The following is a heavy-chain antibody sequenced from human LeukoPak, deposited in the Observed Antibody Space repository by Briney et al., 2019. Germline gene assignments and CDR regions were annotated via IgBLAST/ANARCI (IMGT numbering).Heavy chain of an antibody. J-gene: IGHJ3*02. CDR1: GYSFTSYW. CDR2: IYPGDSDP. D-gene: IGHD3-22*01. Sequence: GESLKISCKGSGYSFTSYWIGWVRQMPGKGLEWMGSIYPGDSDPRYSPSFQGQVTISADKSISTAYLQWSSLKASDTAMYYCARWAYYYDSGFDIWGQGTMVTVSS. CDR3: ARWAYYYDSGFDI. V-gene: IGHV5-51*01.